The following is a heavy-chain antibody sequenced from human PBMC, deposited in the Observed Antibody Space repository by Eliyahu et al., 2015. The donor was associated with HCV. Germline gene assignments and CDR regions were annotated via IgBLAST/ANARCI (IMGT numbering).Heavy chain of an antibody. CDR2: ISAYNGNT. D-gene: IGHD3-10*01. Sequence: QVQLVQSGAEVKKPGASVKVSCKASGYTFTSYGISXVRXAPGQGLXWMGWISAYNGNTNYAQKLQGRVTMTTDTSTSTAYMELRSLRSDDTAVYYCARDLPEWFGDLSYYYYGMDVWGQGTTVTVSS. CDR3: ARDLPEWFGDLSYYYYGMDV. V-gene: IGHV1-18*01. J-gene: IGHJ6*02. CDR1: GYTFTSYG.